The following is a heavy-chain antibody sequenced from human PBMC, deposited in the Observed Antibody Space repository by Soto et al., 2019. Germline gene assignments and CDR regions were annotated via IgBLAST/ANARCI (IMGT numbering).Heavy chain of an antibody. D-gene: IGHD3-9*01. CDR3: ARAATYYDIVTGYYIFDS. V-gene: IGHV4-30-4*01. Sequence: SETLSLTCTVSGGSISSGDYYWSWIRQPPGQGLEWLGYIYYSGSTYYNPSLKRRVTISVDTSKNQFSLKLSSVTAAATAVYYWARAATYYDIVTGYYIFDSWGQGTLVTVSS. CDR2: IYYSGST. J-gene: IGHJ4*02. CDR1: GGSISSGDYY.